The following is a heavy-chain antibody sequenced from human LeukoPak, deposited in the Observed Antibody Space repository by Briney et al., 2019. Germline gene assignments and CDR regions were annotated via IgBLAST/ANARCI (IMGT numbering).Heavy chain of an antibody. V-gene: IGHV4-4*07. CDR3: ARANSSSWYFDYYYYYMDV. Sequence: PAETLSLTCTVSGGSISSYDWSWIRQPAGKGLEWLGRIYTSGSTNYNPSLKSRVTMSVDTSKNQFSLKLSSVTAADTAVYYCARANSSSWYFDYYYYYMDVWGKGTTVTVSS. CDR1: GGSISSYD. J-gene: IGHJ6*03. D-gene: IGHD6-13*01. CDR2: IYTSGST.